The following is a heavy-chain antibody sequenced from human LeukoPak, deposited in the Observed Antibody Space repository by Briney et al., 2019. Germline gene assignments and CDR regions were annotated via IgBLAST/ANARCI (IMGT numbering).Heavy chain of an antibody. V-gene: IGHV4-59*01. J-gene: IGHJ4*02. CDR2: IYYSGST. D-gene: IGHD1-26*01. CDR1: GVSISSYY. CDR3: ARDLRPYSGSSTFDY. Sequence: PSETLSLTCTVSGVSISSYYWSWIRQPPGKGLEWIGYIYYSGSTNYNPSLKSRVTISVDTSKNQFSLKLSSVTAADTAVYYCARDLRPYSGSSTFDYWGQGTLVTVFS.